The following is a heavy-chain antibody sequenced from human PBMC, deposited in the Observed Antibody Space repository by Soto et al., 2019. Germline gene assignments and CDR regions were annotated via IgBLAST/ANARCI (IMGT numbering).Heavy chain of an antibody. D-gene: IGHD3-3*01. V-gene: IGHV3-30*18. CDR1: GFTFSSYG. J-gene: IGHJ4*02. CDR3: AKGPYYDFWSGYSFGSGPGLDY. CDR2: ISYDGSNK. Sequence: PGGSLRLSCAASGFTFSSYGMHWVRQAPGKGLEWVAVISYDGSNKYYADSVKGRFTISRDNSKNTLYLQMNNLRAEDTAVYYCAKGPYYDFWSGYSFGSGPGLDYWGQGTLVTVSS.